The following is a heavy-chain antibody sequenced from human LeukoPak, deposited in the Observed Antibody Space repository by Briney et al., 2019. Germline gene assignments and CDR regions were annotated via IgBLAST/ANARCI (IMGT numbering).Heavy chain of an antibody. D-gene: IGHD6-19*01. CDR2: IYYSGST. V-gene: IGHV4-59*01. CDR3: ARVPGAVGLFDY. J-gene: IGHJ4*02. Sequence: SSETLSLTCTVSGGSISSYYWSWIRQPPGKGLEWIGYIYYSGSTNYNPSLKSRATISGDTSKNQFSLKLSSVTAADTAVYYCARVPGAVGLFDYWGQGSLVTVSS. CDR1: GGSISSYY.